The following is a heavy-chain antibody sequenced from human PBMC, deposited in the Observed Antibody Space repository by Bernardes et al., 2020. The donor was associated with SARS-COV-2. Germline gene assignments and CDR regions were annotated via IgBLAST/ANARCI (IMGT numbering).Heavy chain of an antibody. V-gene: IGHV4-34*01. CDR1: GGSFSGYY. CDR3: ARGPKECSSTSCYSHYYYYMDV. CDR2: INHSGST. Sequence: SEPLSLTCAVYGGSFSGYYWSWIRQPPGKGLEWIGEINHSGSTNYNPSLKSRVTISVDTSKNQFSLKLSSVTAADTAVYYCARGPKECSSTSCYSHYYYYMDVWGKGTTVTVSS. J-gene: IGHJ6*03. D-gene: IGHD2-2*02.